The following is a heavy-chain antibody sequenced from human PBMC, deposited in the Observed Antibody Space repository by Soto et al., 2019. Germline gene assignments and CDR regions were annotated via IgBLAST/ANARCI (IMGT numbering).Heavy chain of an antibody. CDR1: GGSISSGGYS. Sequence: SETLSLTCAVSGGSISSGGYSWSWIRQPPGKGLEWIGYIYHSGSTYYNPSLKSRVTISVDRSKNQFSLKLSSVTAADTAVYYCARGGLSGYCSGGSCPNWFDPWGQGTXVTVSS. D-gene: IGHD2-15*01. J-gene: IGHJ5*02. V-gene: IGHV4-30-2*01. CDR2: IYHSGST. CDR3: ARGGLSGYCSGGSCPNWFDP.